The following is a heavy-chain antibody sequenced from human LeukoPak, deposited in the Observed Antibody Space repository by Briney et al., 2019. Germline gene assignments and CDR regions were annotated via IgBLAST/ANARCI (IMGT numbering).Heavy chain of an antibody. D-gene: IGHD4-23*01. CDR2: IIPIFGSA. J-gene: IGHJ5*02. CDR1: GGTFSSYA. V-gene: IGHV1-69*13. Sequence: SVKVSCKASGGTFSSYAISWVRQAPGQGLEWMGGIIPIFGSANYAQKFQGRVTITADESTSTAYMELSSLRSEDTAVYYCARDRTVVTQNFAHNWFDPWGQGTLVTVSS. CDR3: ARDRTVVTQNFAHNWFDP.